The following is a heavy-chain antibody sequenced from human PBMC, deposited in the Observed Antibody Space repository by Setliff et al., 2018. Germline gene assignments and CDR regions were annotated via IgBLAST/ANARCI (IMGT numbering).Heavy chain of an antibody. CDR1: GGSISSGVYY. D-gene: IGHD1-1*01. J-gene: IGHJ4*02. CDR3: ARTGTYRYFDY. CDR2: IYYRGDT. V-gene: IGHV4-39*01. Sequence: LSLTCTVSGGSISSGVYYWAWIRQPPGKGLEWIGRIYYRGDTYYNASLKSRLTLSVDTSKNQVSLNLRSVTAADTAVYYCARTGTYRYFDYWGQGFLVTVSS.